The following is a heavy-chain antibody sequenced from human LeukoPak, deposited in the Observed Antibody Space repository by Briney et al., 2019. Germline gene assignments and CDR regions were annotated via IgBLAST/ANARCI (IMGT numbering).Heavy chain of an antibody. CDR2: INLKSGGT. Sequence: ASVKVSCKASGGTFSSYAITWVRQAPGQGLEWMGWINLKSGGTNYAQKFQGRVTMTRDTSISTAYMEVSRLRSADTAVYYCARSPHILTGEKFDYWGQGTRVTVSS. D-gene: IGHD3-9*01. CDR3: ARSPHILTGEKFDY. V-gene: IGHV1-2*02. J-gene: IGHJ4*02. CDR1: GGTFSSYA.